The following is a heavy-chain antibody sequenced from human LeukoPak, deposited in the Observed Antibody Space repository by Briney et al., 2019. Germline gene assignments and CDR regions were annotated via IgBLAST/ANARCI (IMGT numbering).Heavy chain of an antibody. J-gene: IGHJ6*02. CDR3: GRNMDV. CDR2: IKQDGSEK. CDR1: GFTFTNFW. Sequence: GGSLRLSCAASGFTFTNFWMTWVRQAPGKGLERVANIKQDGSEKYYVDAVKGRFTISRDNAKNSLYLQMNNLRVEDTAVYYCGRNMDVWGQGTTVTVSS. V-gene: IGHV3-7*01.